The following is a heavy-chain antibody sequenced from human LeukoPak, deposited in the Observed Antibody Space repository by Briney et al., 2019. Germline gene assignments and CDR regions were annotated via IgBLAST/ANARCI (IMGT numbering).Heavy chain of an antibody. CDR3: ARAYYYDVSVTPDY. CDR2: IWYDGSNE. J-gene: IGHJ4*02. CDR1: GFIFSNYG. D-gene: IGHD3-22*01. Sequence: PGGSLRLSCAASGFIFSNYGMHWVRQAPGKGLEWVAVIWYDGSNEYYADSVKGRFTISSDTSKNTLYLQMNSLRAEDTAVYYCARAYYYDVSVTPDYWGQGTLVAVSS. V-gene: IGHV3-33*01.